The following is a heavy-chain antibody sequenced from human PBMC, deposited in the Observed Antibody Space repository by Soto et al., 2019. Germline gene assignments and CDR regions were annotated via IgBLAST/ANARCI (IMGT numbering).Heavy chain of an antibody. Sequence: PGGSLRLACAASGFTFSSYAMSWVRQAPGRGLEWVAVLLSDGYTKLYAASVEGRFTISRDASKNTLFLQMNSLRADDTAIYYCFKGRRATTAATIREIVWGQGT. CDR3: FKGRRATTAATIREIV. J-gene: IGHJ4*02. V-gene: IGHV3-30*18. CDR1: GFTFSSYA. D-gene: IGHD6-25*01. CDR2: LLSDGYTK.